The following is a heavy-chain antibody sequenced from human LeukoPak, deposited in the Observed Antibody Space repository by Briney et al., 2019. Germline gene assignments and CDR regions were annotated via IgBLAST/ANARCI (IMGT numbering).Heavy chain of an antibody. Sequence: ASVKVSCKASGYTFTSYGTSWVRQTPGQGLEWMGWISAYNGNTNYAQKPQGRVTMTTDTSTSTAYMELRSLRSDDTAVYYCARDLKRGYSSGRYSWGTGSSNDYWGQGTLVTVSS. CDR2: ISAYNGNT. CDR1: GYTFTSYG. CDR3: ARDLKRGYSSGRYSWGTGSSNDY. V-gene: IGHV1-18*01. J-gene: IGHJ4*02. D-gene: IGHD6-19*01.